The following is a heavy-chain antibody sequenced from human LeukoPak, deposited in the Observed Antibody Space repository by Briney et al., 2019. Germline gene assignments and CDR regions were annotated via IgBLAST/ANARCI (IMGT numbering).Heavy chain of an antibody. CDR2: IYYSGST. Sequence: KASETLSLTCALSGGPISRGRYYWSWMRQHPPKGLGWFGYIYYSGSTYYNPYLKSRVTISVDTSKSQYSLKLSSVTAADTAVYYCARDGRSFVRGGMDVWGQGTTVTVSS. D-gene: IGHD3-9*01. J-gene: IGHJ6*02. CDR3: ARDGRSFVRGGMDV. CDR1: GGPISRGRYY. V-gene: IGHV4-31*11.